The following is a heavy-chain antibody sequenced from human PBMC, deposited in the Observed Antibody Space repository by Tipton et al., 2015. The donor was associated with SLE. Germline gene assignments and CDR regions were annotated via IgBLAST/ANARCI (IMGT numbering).Heavy chain of an antibody. CDR1: GYSISRGYY. J-gene: IGHJ6*02. Sequence: TLSLTCTVSGYSISRGYYWGWIRQAPGKGLEWIGSIYNSGNTYYNASLKSRVTISVDTSKNQFSLRLSSVSAADTAVYYCARHVDPTDYYYYAVDVWGQGTTVTVSS. V-gene: IGHV4-38-2*02. CDR2: IYNSGNT. CDR3: ARHVDPTDYYYYAVDV.